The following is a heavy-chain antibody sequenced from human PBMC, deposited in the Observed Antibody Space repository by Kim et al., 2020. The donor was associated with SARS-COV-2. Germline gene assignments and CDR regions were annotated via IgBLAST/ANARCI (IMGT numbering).Heavy chain of an antibody. J-gene: IGHJ6*02. CDR1: GFTFSSYV. D-gene: IGHD6-19*01. V-gene: IGHV3-33*05. CDR3: ARDGIAVAAKAGAYYYYGMDV. Sequence: GGSLRLSCAASGFTFSSYVMHWVRQAPGKGLEWVAVISYDGSNKYYADSVKGRFTISRDNSKNTLYLQMNSLRAEDTAVYYCARDGIAVAAKAGAYYYYGMDVWGQGTTVTVSS. CDR2: ISYDGSNK.